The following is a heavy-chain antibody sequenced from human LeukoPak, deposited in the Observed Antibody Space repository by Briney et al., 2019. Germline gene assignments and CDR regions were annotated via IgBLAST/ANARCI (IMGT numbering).Heavy chain of an antibody. Sequence: GGSLRLSCAASGFTFSSYSMNWVRQAPGKGLEWVSYISSSSTIYYADSVKGRFTISRDNAKNSLYLQMNSLRAEDTAVYYCAGVPSVVAAQWGFDYWGQGTLVTVSP. CDR1: GFTFSSYS. CDR2: ISSSSTI. V-gene: IGHV3-48*01. D-gene: IGHD2-15*01. CDR3: AGVPSVVAAQWGFDY. J-gene: IGHJ4*02.